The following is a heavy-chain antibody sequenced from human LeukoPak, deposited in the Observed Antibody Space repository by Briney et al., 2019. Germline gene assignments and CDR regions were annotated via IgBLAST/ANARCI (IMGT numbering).Heavy chain of an antibody. J-gene: IGHJ4*02. Sequence: PSETLSLTCTVSGGSISSGDYYWSWIRQPPGKGLEWIGYIYYSGSTYYNPSRKSRVTISVDTSKNQFSLKLSSVTAADTAVYYCARSPSVATITALFDYWGQGTLVTVSS. CDR2: IYYSGST. CDR3: ARSPSVATITALFDY. V-gene: IGHV4-30-4*01. D-gene: IGHD5-24*01. CDR1: GGSISSGDYY.